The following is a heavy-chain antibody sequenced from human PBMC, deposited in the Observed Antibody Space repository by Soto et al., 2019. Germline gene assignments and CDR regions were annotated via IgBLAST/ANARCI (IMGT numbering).Heavy chain of an antibody. CDR2: VYTDGTA. Sequence: QVHLQESGPGLVKPSGTLSLICTVSGNSMLNYYWSWIRQPAGKGLEWIGRVYTDGTAIYNPSLKSRVTMSVDMSKNQFSLNVNSVTAADTAVYYCVKGGFVDGDYMHHVMDVWAQGATVIVS. CDR3: VKGGFVDGDYMHHVMDV. J-gene: IGHJ6*02. V-gene: IGHV4-4*07. D-gene: IGHD4-17*01. CDR1: GNSMLNYY.